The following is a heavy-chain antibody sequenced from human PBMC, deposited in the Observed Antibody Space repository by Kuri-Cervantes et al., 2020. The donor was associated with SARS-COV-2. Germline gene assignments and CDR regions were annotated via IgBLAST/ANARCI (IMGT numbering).Heavy chain of an antibody. J-gene: IGHJ3*01. V-gene: IGHV3-7*03. D-gene: IGHD2-2*01. CDR3: ATLGYCSSTSCYL. CDR2: IKQDGSEK. Sequence: GGSLRLSCAASGFTFSSYWMSWVRQAPGKRLEWVANIKQDGSEKYYVDSVKGRFTISRDNAKNSLYLQMNSLRAEDTAVYYCATLGYCSSTSCYLWGQGTMVTVSS. CDR1: GFTFSSYW.